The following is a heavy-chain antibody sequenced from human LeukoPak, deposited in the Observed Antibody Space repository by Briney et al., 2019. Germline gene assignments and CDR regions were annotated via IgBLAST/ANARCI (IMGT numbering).Heavy chain of an antibody. CDR2: ISSSGSTI. V-gene: IGHV3-11*01. D-gene: IGHD5-18*01. Sequence: GGSLRLSCAASGFTFSDYYMSWIRQAPGKGLEWVSYISSSGSTIYYADSVKGRFTISRDNAKNSLYLQMNSLRAEDTAVYYCARGWGIQLWLRNYYYGMDVWGQGTTVTVSS. CDR3: ARGWGIQLWLRNYYYGMDV. CDR1: GFTFSDYY. J-gene: IGHJ6*02.